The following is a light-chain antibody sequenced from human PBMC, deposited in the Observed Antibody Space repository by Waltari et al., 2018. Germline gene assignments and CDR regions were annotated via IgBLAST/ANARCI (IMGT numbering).Light chain of an antibody. J-gene: IGLJ2*01. CDR1: NNAVGTNNH. Sequence: HSALTQPASVSGSPGQSIPIPCSGPNNAVGTNNHFSWYQQHPGRVPKLIIYEVSERPSGVSDRFSGSKSGNTASLTISGLQPDDEADYYCFSYTRSITFVFGGGTKLTVL. CDR3: FSYTRSITFV. CDR2: EVS. V-gene: IGLV2-23*02.